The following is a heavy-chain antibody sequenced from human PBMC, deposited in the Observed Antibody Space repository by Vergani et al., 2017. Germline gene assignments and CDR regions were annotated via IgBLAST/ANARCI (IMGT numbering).Heavy chain of an antibody. J-gene: IGHJ3*02. V-gene: IGHV3-7*01. CDR1: GFTFSSYW. D-gene: IGHD1-7*01. CDR2: IKQDGSDK. Sequence: EVQLVESGGGLVQPGGSLRLSCAASGFTFSSYWMSWVRQAPGKGLEWVASIKQDGSDKHYVDYVKGRFTIARDNAKNSLYLQMNSLRAEDTAVYYCARDDRPYFWNYGEFGGAFDIWGQGSMVTGSS. CDR3: ARDDRPYFWNYGEFGGAFDI.